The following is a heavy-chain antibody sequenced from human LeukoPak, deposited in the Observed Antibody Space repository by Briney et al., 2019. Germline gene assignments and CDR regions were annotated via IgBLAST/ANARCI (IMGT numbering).Heavy chain of an antibody. D-gene: IGHD1-26*01. V-gene: IGHV1-3*01. CDR2: INAGNGDT. CDR3: ARDGPWWALSGDI. Sequence: GASVKVSCKASGHTFTSYAMHWVRQAPGQRLEWMGWINAGNGDTKYSQKFQGRVTITRDTSASTAYMELSSLRSEDTAVYYCARDGPWWALSGDIWGQGTMVTVSS. CDR1: GHTFTSYA. J-gene: IGHJ3*02.